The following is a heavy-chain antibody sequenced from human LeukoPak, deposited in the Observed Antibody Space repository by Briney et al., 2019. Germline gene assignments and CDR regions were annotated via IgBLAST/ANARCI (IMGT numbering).Heavy chain of an antibody. CDR2: ISSSSSYI. Sequence: GGSLRLSCAASGFTFSSYSMNWVRQAPGKGLEWVSSISSSSSYIYYADSVKGRFTISRDNAKNSLYLQMNSLRAEDTAVYYCAIPNYDILTGPDLYYFDYWGQGTLVTVSS. CDR1: GFTFSSYS. V-gene: IGHV3-21*01. CDR3: AIPNYDILTGPDLYYFDY. D-gene: IGHD3-9*01. J-gene: IGHJ4*02.